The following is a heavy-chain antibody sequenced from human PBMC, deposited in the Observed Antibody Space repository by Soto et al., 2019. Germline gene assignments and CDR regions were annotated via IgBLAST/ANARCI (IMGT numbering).Heavy chain of an antibody. D-gene: IGHD3-22*01. CDR3: AHSSYDSSGYYCTFDY. CDR2: IYWDDDK. CDR1: GFSLSTSGVG. V-gene: IGHV2-5*02. J-gene: IGHJ4*02. Sequence: SGPTLVNPTQTLTLTCTLSGFSLSTSGVGVGWIRQPPGKALEWLALIYWDDDKRYSPSLKSRLTITKYTSKNQVVLTMTNMDPVDTATYYCAHSSYDSSGYYCTFDYWGQGTLVTVSS.